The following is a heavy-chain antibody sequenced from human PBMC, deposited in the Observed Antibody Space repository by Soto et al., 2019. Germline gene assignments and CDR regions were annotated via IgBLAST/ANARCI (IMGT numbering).Heavy chain of an antibody. V-gene: IGHV1-69*13. CDR1: GGTFNNFV. CDR3: GHPAGDAAGGRSDF. Sequence: EASVKVSCKASGGTFNNFVISWVRQAPGQGLEWMGGIISIFGTANYAQKFQGRVTIIADESTSTAYMELTSLRSEDTAVYYCGHPAGDAAGGRSDFWGQGALVTVSS. D-gene: IGHD6-25*01. J-gene: IGHJ4*02. CDR2: IISIFGTA.